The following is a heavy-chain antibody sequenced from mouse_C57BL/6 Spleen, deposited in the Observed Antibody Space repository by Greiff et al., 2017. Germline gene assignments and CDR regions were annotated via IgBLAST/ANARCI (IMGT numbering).Heavy chain of an antibody. CDR1: GYTFTSYW. CDR3: ARVSKTAMDY. J-gene: IGHJ4*01. V-gene: IGHV1-50*01. CDR2: IDPSDSYT. Sequence: VQLQQPGAELVKPGASVKLSCKASGYTFTSYWMQWVKQRPGQGLEWIGEIDPSDSYTNYTQKFKGKATLTVETSSSTSYMQLSSLTSEDSAFYYCARVSKTAMDYWGQGTSVTVAS.